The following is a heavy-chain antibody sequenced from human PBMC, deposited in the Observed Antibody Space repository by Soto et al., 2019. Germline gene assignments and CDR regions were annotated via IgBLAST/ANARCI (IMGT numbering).Heavy chain of an antibody. CDR2: IYHSGST. Sequence: SETLSLTCTVSACSIRISSYSRRWIRQPPGKGLEWIGYIYHSGSTYYNPSLKSRVTISVDRSKNQFSLQLNSVTAADTAVYYCARDPRQDGSDIIDAYDIWGPGTMVT. CDR3: ARDPRQDGSDIIDAYDI. D-gene: IGHD3-10*01. J-gene: IGHJ3*02. CDR1: ACSIRISSYS. V-gene: IGHV4-30-2*01.